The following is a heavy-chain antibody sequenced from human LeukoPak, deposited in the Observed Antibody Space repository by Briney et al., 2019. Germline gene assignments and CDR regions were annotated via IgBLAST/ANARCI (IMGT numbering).Heavy chain of an antibody. D-gene: IGHD3-22*01. Sequence: GGSLRLSCAASGFTFSSYEMNWVRQAPGKGLEWVSYISSSGSTIYYADSVKGRFTISRDNAKNSLYLQMNSLRAEGTAVYYCATYDSSGYYYLDYWGQGTLVTVSS. CDR1: GFTFSSYE. CDR3: ATYDSSGYYYLDY. J-gene: IGHJ4*02. V-gene: IGHV3-48*03. CDR2: ISSSGSTI.